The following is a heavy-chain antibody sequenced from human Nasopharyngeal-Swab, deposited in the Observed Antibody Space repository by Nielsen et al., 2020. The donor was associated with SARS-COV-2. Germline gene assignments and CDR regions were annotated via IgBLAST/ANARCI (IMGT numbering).Heavy chain of an antibody. D-gene: IGHD3-3*01. Sequence: SETLSLTCTVSGGSISSYYWSWIRQPPGKGLEWIGYIYYSGSTNYNPSLKSRVTISVDTSKNQFSLKLSSVTAADTAVYYCARASPQRITIFGVADAFDIWGQGTMVTVSS. V-gene: IGHV4-59*01. CDR3: ARASPQRITIFGVADAFDI. CDR2: IYYSGST. CDR1: GGSISSYY. J-gene: IGHJ3*02.